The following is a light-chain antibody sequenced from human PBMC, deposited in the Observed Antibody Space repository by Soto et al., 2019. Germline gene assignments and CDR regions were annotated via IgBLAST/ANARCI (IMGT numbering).Light chain of an antibody. J-gene: IGLJ3*02. CDR3: SSYTTSTTWV. V-gene: IGLV2-14*01. CDR1: SSDVGAYNY. Sequence: QSVLTQPASVSGSPGQSITISCTGTSSDVGAYNYVSWYQQYPDKAPKLLIYAVNNRPSGVSNRFSGSKSGNTASLTISGLQAEDEAYYYCSSYTTSTTWVFGGGTKVTVL. CDR2: AVN.